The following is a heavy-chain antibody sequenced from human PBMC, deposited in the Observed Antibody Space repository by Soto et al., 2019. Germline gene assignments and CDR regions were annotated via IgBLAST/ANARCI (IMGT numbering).Heavy chain of an antibody. CDR1: GFTFYAYA. CDR2: IDSDGTDT. V-gene: IGHV3-23*05. CDR3: AKGRLAVGSDWFDS. D-gene: IGHD1-26*01. Sequence: VXLSCEASGFTFYAYAMIWVRQAPGKGLEWVTAIDSDGTDTYYADFVKGRFTVSRDNSKNTLYLQMRSLTAEDTALYYCAKGRLAVGSDWFDSWGPGTLVTVSS. J-gene: IGHJ5*01.